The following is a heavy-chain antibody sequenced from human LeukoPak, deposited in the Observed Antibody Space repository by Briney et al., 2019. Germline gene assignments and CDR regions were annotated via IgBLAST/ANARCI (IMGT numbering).Heavy chain of an antibody. V-gene: IGHV3-13*01. Sequence: GGSLRLSCAASGFTLTNYAMHWVRQPAGEGLEWVSALGTAGDTFYPGSVKGRFSISRDNAKKSLFLQMNSLRVEDTAIYYCARQSTPHGNYDYWGQGTLVTVSS. CDR1: GFTLTNYA. D-gene: IGHD5-24*01. J-gene: IGHJ4*02. CDR2: LGTAGDT. CDR3: ARQSTPHGNYDY.